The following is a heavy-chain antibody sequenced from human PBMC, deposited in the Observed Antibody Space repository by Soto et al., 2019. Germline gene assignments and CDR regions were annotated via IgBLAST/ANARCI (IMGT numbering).Heavy chain of an antibody. CDR2: INGDGSST. CDR1: GFTFSSYW. CDR3: ARAAADYYYGMDV. J-gene: IGHJ6*02. Sequence: HPGGSLRLSCAVSGFTFSSYWMHWVRQAPGKGLVWVSRINGDGSSTRYADSVKGRSTISRDNAKNTLYLQMSSLRAEDTALYYCARAAADYYYGMDVWGQGTTVTVSS. D-gene: IGHD6-13*01. V-gene: IGHV3-74*01.